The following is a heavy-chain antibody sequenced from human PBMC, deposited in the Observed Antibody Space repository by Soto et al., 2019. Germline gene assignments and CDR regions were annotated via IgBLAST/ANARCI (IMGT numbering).Heavy chain of an antibody. Sequence: QVQLVQSGTEVKKPGASVKVSCKASGYTFRSYGISWERQAPGQGLEWMGWISGYNGNTHYSQKFQGKVTMTTDTSTSTAYMELRNLRSDDTAVYYCAKADSNYAGRFSYYYMDVWGTGTMVTVSS. D-gene: IGHD4-4*01. V-gene: IGHV1-18*01. CDR2: ISGYNGNT. CDR3: AKADSNYAGRFSYYYMDV. CDR1: GYTFRSYG. J-gene: IGHJ6*03.